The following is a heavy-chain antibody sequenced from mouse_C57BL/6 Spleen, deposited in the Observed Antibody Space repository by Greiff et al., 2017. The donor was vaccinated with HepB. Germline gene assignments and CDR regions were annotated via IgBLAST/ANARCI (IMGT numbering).Heavy chain of an antibody. V-gene: IGHV1-54*01. Sequence: VKLQESGAELVRPGTSVKVSCKASGYAFTNYLIEWVKQRPGQGLEWIGVINPGSGGTNYNEKFKGKATLTADKSSSTAYMQLSSLTSEDSAVYFCAREPTVVGGGFAYWGQGTLVTVSA. J-gene: IGHJ3*01. CDR2: INPGSGGT. CDR3: AREPTVVGGGFAY. D-gene: IGHD1-1*01. CDR1: GYAFTNYL.